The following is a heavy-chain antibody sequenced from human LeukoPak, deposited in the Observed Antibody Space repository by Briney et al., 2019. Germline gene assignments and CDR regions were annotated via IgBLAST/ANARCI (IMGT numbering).Heavy chain of an antibody. J-gene: IGHJ4*02. CDR2: IKQDGSEK. CDR3: ARDHMVRESSGVFDY. CDR1: GFTFSSYW. V-gene: IGHV3-7*01. Sequence: PGGSLRLSCAASGFTFSSYWMSWVRQAPGKGLEWVANIKQDGSEKYYVDSVKGRFTFSRDNAKNSLYLQMNSLRAEDTAGYYCARDHMVRESSGVFDYGGQGPLVPVS. D-gene: IGHD3-10*01.